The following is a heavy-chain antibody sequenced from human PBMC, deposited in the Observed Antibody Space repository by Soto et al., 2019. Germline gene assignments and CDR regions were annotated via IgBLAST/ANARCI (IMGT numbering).Heavy chain of an antibody. Sequence: SETLSLTCTVSGGSISSSSYYWGWIRQPPGKGLEWIGSIYYSGSTYYNPSLKSRVTISVDTSKNQFSLKLSSVTAADTAVYYCARHCSSTSCYLGIDYWGQGTLVTVSS. D-gene: IGHD2-2*01. J-gene: IGHJ4*02. CDR3: ARHCSSTSCYLGIDY. CDR2: IYYSGST. CDR1: GGSISSSSYY. V-gene: IGHV4-39*01.